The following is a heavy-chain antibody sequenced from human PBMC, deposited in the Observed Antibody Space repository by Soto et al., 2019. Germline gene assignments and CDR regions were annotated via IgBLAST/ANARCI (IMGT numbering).Heavy chain of an antibody. CDR2: ISAYNGNT. Sequence: ASVKVSCKATGYTFTSYGISWVRQAPGQGLEWMGWISAYNGNTNYAQKLQGRVTMTTDTSTSTAYMELRSLRSDDTAVYYCAREGSCYSSGCYYYGMDVWGQGTTVTVSS. D-gene: IGHD2-15*01. J-gene: IGHJ6*02. CDR3: AREGSCYSSGCYYYGMDV. V-gene: IGHV1-18*01. CDR1: GYTFTSYG.